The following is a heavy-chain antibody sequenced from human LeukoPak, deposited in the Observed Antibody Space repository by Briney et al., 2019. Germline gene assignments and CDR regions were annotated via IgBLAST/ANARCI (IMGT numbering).Heavy chain of an antibody. Sequence: GGSLRLSCAASESTFTKFWVHWVRQAPGKGLEWVSAISGSGGSTYYADSVKGRFTISRDNSKNTLYLQMNSLRAEDTAVYYCAKDFGDGYSFWGQGTLVTVSS. J-gene: IGHJ4*02. CDR1: ESTFTKFW. CDR2: ISGSGGST. V-gene: IGHV3-23*01. CDR3: AKDFGDGYSF. D-gene: IGHD5-24*01.